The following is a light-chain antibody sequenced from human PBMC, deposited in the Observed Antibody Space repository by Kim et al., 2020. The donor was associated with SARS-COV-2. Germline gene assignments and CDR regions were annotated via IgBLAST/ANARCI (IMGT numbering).Light chain of an antibody. CDR1: QSVSNK. CDR3: QQYDDWPPWT. Sequence: VSPGETATLSCRASQSVSNKVAWYQQKPGQAPRLLIYDASTRATGIPARFSGSGSGTDFTLTISSLQSEDLAVYHCQQYDDWPPWTFGQGTKVEI. J-gene: IGKJ1*01. CDR2: DAS. V-gene: IGKV3-15*01.